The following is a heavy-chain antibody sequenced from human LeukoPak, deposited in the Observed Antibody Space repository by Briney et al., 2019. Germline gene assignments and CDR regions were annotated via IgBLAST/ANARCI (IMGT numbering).Heavy chain of an antibody. V-gene: IGHV3-21*01. Sequence: GGSLRLSCAASGFTFSSYSMNWVRQAPGKGLEWVSSISSSSSYIYYADSVKGRFTISRDNAKNSLYLQMNSLRAEDTAVYYCARVHYYGSEIIPGYGMDVWGQGTTVTVSS. D-gene: IGHD3-10*01. CDR2: ISSSSSYI. CDR3: ARVHYYGSEIIPGYGMDV. J-gene: IGHJ6*02. CDR1: GFTFSSYS.